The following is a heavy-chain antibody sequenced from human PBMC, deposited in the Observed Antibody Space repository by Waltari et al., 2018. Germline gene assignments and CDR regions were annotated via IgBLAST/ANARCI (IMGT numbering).Heavy chain of an antibody. J-gene: IGHJ6*02. Sequence: QVQLQQRGAGLLKPSETLSLTCAAYGGSFSGYYWSWIRQPPGTGLEWIGEINHSGSTNYNPSLKSRVTISVDTSKNQFSLKLSSVTAADTAVYYCAVGGLVVVPADIFFGYYGMDVWGQGTTVTVSS. D-gene: IGHD2-2*02. CDR1: GGSFSGYY. CDR3: AVGGLVVVPADIFFGYYGMDV. CDR2: INHSGST. V-gene: IGHV4-34*01.